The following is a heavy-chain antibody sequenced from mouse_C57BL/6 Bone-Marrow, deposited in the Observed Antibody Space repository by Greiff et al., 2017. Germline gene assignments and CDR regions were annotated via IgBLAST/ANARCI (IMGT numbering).Heavy chain of an antibody. CDR2: ISDGGSYT. Sequence: EVHLVESGGGLVKPGGSLKLSCAASGFTFSSYAMSWVRQTPEKRLEWVATISDGGSYTYYPDNVKGRFTISRDNAKNNLYLQMSHLKSEDTAMYYCAREGEDYWGQGTTLTVSS. V-gene: IGHV5-4*01. J-gene: IGHJ2*01. CDR1: GFTFSSYA. CDR3: AREGEDY.